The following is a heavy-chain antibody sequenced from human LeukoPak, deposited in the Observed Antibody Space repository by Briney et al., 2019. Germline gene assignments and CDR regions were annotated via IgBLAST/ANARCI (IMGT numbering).Heavy chain of an antibody. V-gene: IGHV4-59*08. CDR1: GGSISSYY. Sequence: SETPSLTCSVSGGSISSYYWSWIWQPPGKGLEWIGYIYYSGSANYNPSLKSRVTISVDTSKNQFSLKLTSVTAADTAVYYCARHNRDYPHSWFDPWGQGTLVTVSS. J-gene: IGHJ5*02. D-gene: IGHD4-17*01. CDR3: ARHNRDYPHSWFDP. CDR2: IYYSGSA.